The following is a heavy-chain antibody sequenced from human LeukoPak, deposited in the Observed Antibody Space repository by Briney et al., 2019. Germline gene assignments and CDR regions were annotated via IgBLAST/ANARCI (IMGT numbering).Heavy chain of an antibody. CDR3: ARGYCSGGSCLDY. J-gene: IGHJ4*02. V-gene: IGHV3-21*01. Sequence: GGSLRLSCAASGFTFSSYSMNWVRQAPGKGLEWVSSISSSSSYIYYADSVKGRFTISRDNAKNSLYLQMNSLGAEDTAVYYCARGYCSGGSCLDYWGQGTLVTVSS. CDR1: GFTFSSYS. CDR2: ISSSSSYI. D-gene: IGHD2-15*01.